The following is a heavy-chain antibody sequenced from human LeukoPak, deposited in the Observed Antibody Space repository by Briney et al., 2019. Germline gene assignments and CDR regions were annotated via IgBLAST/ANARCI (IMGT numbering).Heavy chain of an antibody. V-gene: IGHV3-21*01. J-gene: IGHJ4*02. CDR1: GFTFSSYS. D-gene: IGHD6-13*01. CDR3: ARDPINIATASNGFDY. CDR2: ISSSSSYI. Sequence: GGSLRLSCAASGFTFSSYSMNWVRQAPGKGLEWVSSISSSSSYIYYADSLKGRFTISRDNAKNSLYLQMNSLRAEDTAVYYCARDPINIATASNGFDYWGQGTLVTVSS.